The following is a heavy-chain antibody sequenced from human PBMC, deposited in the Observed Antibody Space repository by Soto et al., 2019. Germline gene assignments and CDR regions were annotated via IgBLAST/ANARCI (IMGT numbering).Heavy chain of an antibody. CDR2: INHSGST. D-gene: IGHD6-13*01. J-gene: IGHJ4*02. Sequence: QVQLQQWGAGLLKPSETLSLTCAVYGGSFSGYYWSWIRQPPGKGLEWIGEINHSGSTNYNPSLKSRVTISLDTSNNQFPLKLSSVTAADTAVYYCASPAIAAAVSAFDYWGQGTLVTVSS. CDR3: ASPAIAAAVSAFDY. CDR1: GGSFSGYY. V-gene: IGHV4-34*01.